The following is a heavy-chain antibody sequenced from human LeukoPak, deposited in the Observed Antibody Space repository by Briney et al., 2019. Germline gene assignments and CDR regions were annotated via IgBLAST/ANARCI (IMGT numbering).Heavy chain of an antibody. Sequence: GGSLRLSCAASGFTFSNAWMSWVRQAPGKGLEWVAVISYDGSNKYYADSVKGRFTISRDNSKNTLYLQMNSLRAEDTAVYYCAGDNILTGLRGFDPWGQGTLVTVSS. J-gene: IGHJ5*02. V-gene: IGHV3-30*03. CDR3: AGDNILTGLRGFDP. CDR2: ISYDGSNK. CDR1: GFTFSNAW. D-gene: IGHD3-9*01.